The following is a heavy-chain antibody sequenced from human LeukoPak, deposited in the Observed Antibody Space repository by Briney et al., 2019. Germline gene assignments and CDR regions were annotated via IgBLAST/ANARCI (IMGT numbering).Heavy chain of an antibody. D-gene: IGHD3-10*01. V-gene: IGHV1-2*02. CDR2: INPNSGGT. CDR3: ARYITMVRGGSWFDP. Sequence: ASVKVSCKASGYTFTGYYMHRVRQAPGQGLEWMGWINPNSGGTNYAQKFQGRVTMTRDTSISTAYMELSRLRSDDTAVYYCARYITMVRGGSWFDPWGQGTLVTVSS. CDR1: GYTFTGYY. J-gene: IGHJ5*02.